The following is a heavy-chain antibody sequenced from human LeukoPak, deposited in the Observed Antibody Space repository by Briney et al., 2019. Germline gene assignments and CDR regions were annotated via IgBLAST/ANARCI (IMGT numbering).Heavy chain of an antibody. D-gene: IGHD3-10*01. CDR2: ISNDGSNT. CDR3: ARATAGIYGLDV. CDR1: GFTFSSYW. V-gene: IGHV3-74*01. J-gene: IGHJ6*02. Sequence: QAGGSLRLSCAASGFTFSSYWMHWVRQAPGKGLVWVSRISNDGSNTTYADSVKGRFTISRDSAKNTLYLQMNSLRAEDTAVYYCARATAGIYGLDVWGQGTTVTVSS.